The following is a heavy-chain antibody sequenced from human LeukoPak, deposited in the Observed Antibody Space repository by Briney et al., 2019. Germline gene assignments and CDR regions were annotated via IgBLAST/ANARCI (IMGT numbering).Heavy chain of an antibody. J-gene: IGHJ4*02. V-gene: IGHV4-34*01. CDR2: INHSGST. CDR3: ARGKFYDSSGYYY. Sequence: SETLSLTCAVYGGSFSGYYWSWIRQPPGKGLEWIGEINHSGSTNYNPSLKSRVTISVDTSKNQFSPKLSSVTAADTAVYYCARGKFYDSSGYYYWGQGTLVTVSS. D-gene: IGHD3-22*01. CDR1: GGSFSGYY.